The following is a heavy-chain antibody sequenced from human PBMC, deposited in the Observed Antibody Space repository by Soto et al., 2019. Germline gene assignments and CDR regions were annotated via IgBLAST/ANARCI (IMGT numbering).Heavy chain of an antibody. CDR1: GYTFTSYD. J-gene: IGHJ2*01. CDR3: ARRGFSSSWGYWYFDL. D-gene: IGHD6-13*01. Sequence: QVQLVQSGAEVKKPGASVRVSCKASGYTFTSYDINWVRQATGQGLEWMGWMNPNSGNTGYAQKFQGRVTMTRNASISTVYMDLSSLRSEDTAVYYCARRGFSSSWGYWYFDLWGRCTLVTVSS. V-gene: IGHV1-8*01. CDR2: MNPNSGNT.